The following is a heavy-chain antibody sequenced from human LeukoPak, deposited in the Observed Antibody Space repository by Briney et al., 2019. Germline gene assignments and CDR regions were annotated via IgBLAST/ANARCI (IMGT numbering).Heavy chain of an antibody. V-gene: IGHV3-23*01. Sequence: GGSLRLSCAASGFSFSNYPMSWVRQAPAKGLQWVSAISGGGGSAYYADSMKGRFTISRDNSKSTLYLQMNSLRAEDTAVYYCAKSKYYYDSSGFPYYYYGMDVWGQGTTVTVSS. J-gene: IGHJ6*02. CDR2: ISGGGGSA. D-gene: IGHD3-22*01. CDR1: GFSFSNYP. CDR3: AKSKYYYDSSGFPYYYYGMDV.